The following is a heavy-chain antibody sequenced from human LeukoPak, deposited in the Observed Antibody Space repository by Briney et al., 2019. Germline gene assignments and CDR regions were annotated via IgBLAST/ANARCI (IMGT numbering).Heavy chain of an antibody. CDR1: GGSISNENW. CDR2: IHYRGGT. CDR3: ATPNDAFNM. V-gene: IGHV4-4*02. J-gene: IGHJ3*02. Sequence: SSETLSLTCAVSGGSISNENWWSWVRQPPGKGLEWIGEIHYRGGTNYNPSLRSRVTISVDTSKNQFSLTMTSVTAADTAVYYCATPNDAFNMWGQGTMVTVSS.